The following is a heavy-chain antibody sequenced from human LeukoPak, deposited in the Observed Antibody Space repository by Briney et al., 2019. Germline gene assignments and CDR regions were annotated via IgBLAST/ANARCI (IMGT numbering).Heavy chain of an antibody. CDR2: IGTAGDT. D-gene: IGHD5-12*01. CDR1: GFTFSSYD. CDR3: ARATKADAFDI. V-gene: IGHV3-13*01. Sequence: GGSLRLSCAASGFTFSSYDMHWVRQATGKGLEWVSAIGTAGDTYYPGSVKGRFTISRENAKNSLYLQMNSLRAGDTAVYYCARATKADAFDIWGQGTMVTVSS. J-gene: IGHJ3*02.